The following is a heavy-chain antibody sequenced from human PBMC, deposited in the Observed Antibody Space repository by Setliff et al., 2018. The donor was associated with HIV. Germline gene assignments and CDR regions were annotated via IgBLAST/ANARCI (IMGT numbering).Heavy chain of an antibody. D-gene: IGHD2-15*01. CDR1: GGYISSGGNH. V-gene: IGHV4-61*08. J-gene: IGHJ3*01. CDR3: ARDRIEVVVDGPHDVFDV. CDR2: VYDSGST. Sequence: SETLSLTCIVSGGYISSGGNHWSWIRQSPGKGLEWIGYVYDSGSTNYNPSLTSRVTLSVDTSKNQFFLKLTSLSAADTAVYYCARDRIEVVVDGPHDVFDVWGRGTTVTVSS.